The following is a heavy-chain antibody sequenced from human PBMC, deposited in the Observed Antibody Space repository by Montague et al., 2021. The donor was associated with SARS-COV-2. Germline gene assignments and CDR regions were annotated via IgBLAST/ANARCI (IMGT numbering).Heavy chain of an antibody. D-gene: IGHD3-16*01. CDR3: ARQPLGYVFVYYYYGMDV. V-gene: IGHV6-1*01. Sequence: CAISGDSVSSNSAAWNWIRQSPSRGLEWLGRAYYRSKWYNDYAVSVKSRITINPDTSKNQFSLQLNSVTPEDTAVYYCARQPLGYVFVYYYYGMDVWGQGTTVTVSS. CDR1: GDSVSSNSAA. J-gene: IGHJ6*02. CDR2: AYYRSKWYN.